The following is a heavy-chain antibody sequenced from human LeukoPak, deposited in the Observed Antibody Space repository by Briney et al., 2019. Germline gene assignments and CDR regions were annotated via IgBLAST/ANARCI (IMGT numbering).Heavy chain of an antibody. V-gene: IGHV3-30*04. Sequence: GRSLRLSCAASGFTFSSYAMHWVRQAPGKGLEWVAVTSYDGSNKYYADSVKGRFTISRDNSKDTLYLQMNSLRAEDTAVYYCARDMGETYGMDVWGKGTTVTVSS. J-gene: IGHJ6*04. D-gene: IGHD3-10*01. CDR2: TSYDGSNK. CDR3: ARDMGETYGMDV. CDR1: GFTFSSYA.